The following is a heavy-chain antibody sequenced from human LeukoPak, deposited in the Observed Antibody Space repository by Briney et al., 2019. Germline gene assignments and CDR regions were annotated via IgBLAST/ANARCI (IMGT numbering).Heavy chain of an antibody. Sequence: SETLPLTCTVSGGSISSYYWSWIRQPLGKGLEWIGYIYYSGSTNYNPSLKSRVTISVDTSKNQFSLKLSSVTAADTAVYYCARAYGSGSYSYYYYYYMDVWGKGTTVTISS. CDR1: GGSISSYY. J-gene: IGHJ6*03. CDR2: IYYSGST. CDR3: ARAYGSGSYSYYYYYYMDV. V-gene: IGHV4-59*01. D-gene: IGHD3-10*01.